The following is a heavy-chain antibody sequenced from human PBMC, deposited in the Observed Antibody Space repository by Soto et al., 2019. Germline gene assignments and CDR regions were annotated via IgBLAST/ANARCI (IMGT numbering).Heavy chain of an antibody. CDR3: ARGPPGIAPKRVLFDP. CDR1: GYTFTGYY. D-gene: IGHD6-13*01. CDR2: INPNSGGT. Sequence: ASVKVSCKASGYTFTGYYMHWVRQAPGQGLEWMGWINPNSGGTNYAQKFQGRVTMTRDTSISTAYMELSRLRSDDTAVYCCARGPPGIAPKRVLFDPWGQGTLVTVS. J-gene: IGHJ5*02. V-gene: IGHV1-2*02.